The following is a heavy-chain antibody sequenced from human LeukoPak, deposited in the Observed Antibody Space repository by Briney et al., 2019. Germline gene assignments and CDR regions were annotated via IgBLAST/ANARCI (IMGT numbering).Heavy chain of an antibody. Sequence: GGSLRLSCAASGFTFSSYSKNWVRQAPGKGLEWVSAISGSGGSTYYADSVKGRFTISRDNSKNTLYLQMNSLRAEDTAVYYCAKSNYYDSSGYYYVTPYFDYWGQGTLVTVSS. J-gene: IGHJ4*02. V-gene: IGHV3-23*01. CDR3: AKSNYYDSSGYYYVTPYFDY. D-gene: IGHD3-22*01. CDR1: GFTFSSYS. CDR2: ISGSGGST.